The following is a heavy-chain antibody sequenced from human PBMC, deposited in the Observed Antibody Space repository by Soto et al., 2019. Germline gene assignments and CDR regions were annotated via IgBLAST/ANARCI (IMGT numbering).Heavy chain of an antibody. CDR1: GFIFSGTT. CDR3: TRAPDGNNADY. D-gene: IGHD6-13*01. Sequence: EVQLVESGGDLVQPGGSLKLSCAASGFIFSGTTIHWVRQASGEGLEWVGRIRGRADNYATGYAASVKGRFTISRDDSKKTAYLQMNSLKTEDTAVYFCTRAPDGNNADYWGQGTLVTGSS. J-gene: IGHJ4*02. CDR2: IRGRADNYAT. V-gene: IGHV3-73*02.